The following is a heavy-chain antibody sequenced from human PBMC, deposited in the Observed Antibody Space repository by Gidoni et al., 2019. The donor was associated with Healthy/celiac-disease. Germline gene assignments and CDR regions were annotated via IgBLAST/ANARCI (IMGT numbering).Heavy chain of an antibody. CDR2: ISSSSSTI. D-gene: IGHD3-10*01. Sequence: EVQLVESGGGLVQPGGSLRLSCAASGFTFSSYSMNWVRQAPGKGLEWVSYISSSSSTIYYADSVKGRFTISRDNAKNSLYLQMNSLRDEDKAVYYCARVGSEWFGVGTNYYYYMDVWGKGTTVTVSS. CDR3: ARVGSEWFGVGTNYYYYMDV. CDR1: GFTFSSYS. V-gene: IGHV3-48*02. J-gene: IGHJ6*03.